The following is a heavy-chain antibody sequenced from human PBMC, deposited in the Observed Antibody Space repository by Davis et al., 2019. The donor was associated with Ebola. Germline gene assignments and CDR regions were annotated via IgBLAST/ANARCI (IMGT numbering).Heavy chain of an antibody. D-gene: IGHD1-26*01. CDR2: INHSGST. CDR1: GGSVSSGSYY. J-gene: IGHJ4*02. CDR3: ARTVGAGSYFDY. Sequence: MPSETLSLTCTVSGGSVSSGSYYWSWIRQPPGKGLEWIGEINHSGSTNSNPSLKSRVTISVDTSKNQFSLKLSSVTAADTAVYYCARTVGAGSYFDYWGQGTLVTVSS. V-gene: IGHV4-39*07.